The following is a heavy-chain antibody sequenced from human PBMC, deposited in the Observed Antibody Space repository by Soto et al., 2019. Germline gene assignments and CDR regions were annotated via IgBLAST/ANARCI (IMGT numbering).Heavy chain of an antibody. CDR3: ARGPLKPGVGWFDP. CDR1: GGSISSGGYY. Sequence: QVQLQESGPGLVKPSQTLSLTCTVSGGSISSGGYYWSWIRQHPGKGLEWIGYIYYSGSTYYNPSLKSRVTISVDTSKHQFSLKLSSVTAADTAVYYCARGPLKPGVGWFDPWGQGTLVTVSS. J-gene: IGHJ5*02. V-gene: IGHV4-31*03. CDR2: IYYSGST.